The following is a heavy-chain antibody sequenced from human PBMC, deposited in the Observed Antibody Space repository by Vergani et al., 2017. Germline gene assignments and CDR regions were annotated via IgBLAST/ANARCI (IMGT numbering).Heavy chain of an antibody. V-gene: IGHV3-23*04. Sequence: VQLVESGGGVVQPGRSLRLSCAASGFTFSSYAMSWVRQAPGKGLEWVSAISGSGGSTYYADSVKGRFTISQDNSKTPLYLQMNSLRAEDTAVYYCARDGSWSYGGYYFDYWGQGTLVTVSS. CDR3: ARDGSWSYGGYYFDY. D-gene: IGHD1-26*01. CDR2: ISGSGGST. CDR1: GFTFSSYA. J-gene: IGHJ4*02.